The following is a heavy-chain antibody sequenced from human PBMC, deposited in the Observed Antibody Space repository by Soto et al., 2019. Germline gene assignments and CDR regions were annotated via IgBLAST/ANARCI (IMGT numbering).Heavy chain of an antibody. CDR1: GGSISSSNW. CDR3: ARDQGVGSRRYEGGWFDP. Sequence: QVQLQESGPGLVKPSGTLSLTCAVSGGSISSSNWWSWVRQPPGKGLEWIGEIYHSGSTNYNPSLKSRVTISVDKSKNQFSLKLSSVTAADTAVYYCARDQGVGSRRYEGGWFDPWGQGTLVTVSS. V-gene: IGHV4-4*02. J-gene: IGHJ5*02. D-gene: IGHD3-10*01. CDR2: IYHSGST.